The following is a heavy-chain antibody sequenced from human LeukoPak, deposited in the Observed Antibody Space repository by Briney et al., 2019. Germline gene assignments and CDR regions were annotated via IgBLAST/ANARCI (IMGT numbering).Heavy chain of an antibody. CDR1: GFTFSSYS. D-gene: IGHD2-15*01. CDR2: ISSSRSYI. Sequence: PGGSLRLSCAASGFTFSSYSMNWVRQAPGKGLEWVSFISSSRSYIYYADSVKGRFTISRDNAKNSLYLQMNSLRAEDTAVYYCAKGTGSGPFDIWGQGTMVTVSS. CDR3: AKGTGSGPFDI. J-gene: IGHJ3*02. V-gene: IGHV3-21*04.